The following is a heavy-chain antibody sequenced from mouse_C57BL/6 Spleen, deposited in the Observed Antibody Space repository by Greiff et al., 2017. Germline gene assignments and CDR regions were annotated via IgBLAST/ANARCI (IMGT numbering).Heavy chain of an antibody. CDR1: GYTFTDYE. Sequence: QVQLQQSGAELVRPGASVTLSCKASGYTFTDYEMHWVKQTTVHGLEWIGAIDPETGGTAYNQKFKGKAILTADQSSSTAYMELRSLTSEDAAVDYCTSSGTRFGWVADWGRGTLVTVSA. D-gene: IGHD4-1*01. CDR3: TSSGTRFGWVAD. V-gene: IGHV1-15*01. J-gene: IGHJ3*01. CDR2: IDPETGGT.